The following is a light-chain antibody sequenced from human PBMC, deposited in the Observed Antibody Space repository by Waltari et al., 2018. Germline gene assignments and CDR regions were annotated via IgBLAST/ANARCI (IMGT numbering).Light chain of an antibody. CDR1: STAVAGYNY. J-gene: IGLJ3*02. CDR2: DVS. Sequence: QSALTQPASVSGSPGQSITISCTGTSTAVAGYNYVSWYQQPPGKAPKLLIFDVSNRPSGVSNRFSGSKSGNTASLTISGLQAEDESDYYCCSFTSRSTWVFGGGTKLTVL. V-gene: IGLV2-14*01. CDR3: CSFTSRSTWV.